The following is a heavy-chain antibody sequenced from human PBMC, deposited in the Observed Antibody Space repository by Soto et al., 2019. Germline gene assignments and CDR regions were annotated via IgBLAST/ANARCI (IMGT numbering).Heavy chain of an antibody. V-gene: IGHV3-23*01. CDR1: GFTFSTYA. Sequence: PGGSLRLSCGFSGFTFSTYAMSWVRQAPGKGLEWVSAISGSGNKTFYADSVKGRFTISRDNSKNTLHLHMSSLRVEDTAVYYCVRGVRLHFDLWGQGTLVTVSS. J-gene: IGHJ4*02. CDR3: VRGVRLHFDL. CDR2: ISGSGNKT.